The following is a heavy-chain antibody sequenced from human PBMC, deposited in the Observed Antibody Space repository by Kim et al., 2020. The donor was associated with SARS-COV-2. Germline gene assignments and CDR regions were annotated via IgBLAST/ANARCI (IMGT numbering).Heavy chain of an antibody. CDR1: GGTFSSYA. Sequence: SVKVSCKASGGTFSSYAISWVRQAPGQGLEWMGGIIPIFGTANYAQKFQGRVTITADESTSTAYMELSSLRSEDTAVYYCARGTALSFLYYYDSSGYFTPSLDYWGQGTLVTVSS. CDR2: IIPIFGTA. J-gene: IGHJ4*02. D-gene: IGHD3-22*01. V-gene: IGHV1-69*13. CDR3: ARGTALSFLYYYDSSGYFTPSLDY.